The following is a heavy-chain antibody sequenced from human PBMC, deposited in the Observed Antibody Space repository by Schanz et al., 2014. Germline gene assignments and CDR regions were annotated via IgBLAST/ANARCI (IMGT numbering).Heavy chain of an antibody. CDR3: AMGGYQLHH. V-gene: IGHV3-30-3*01. D-gene: IGHD1-7*01. J-gene: IGHJ4*02. Sequence: VQLVESGGGLVQPGRSLRLSCVASGFRFDDYAMHWVRQAPGKGLEWVAQISHDGHRDFYADSVKGRFTISRDNAENTLYLQMNSLRVEDTAVYYCAMGGYQLHHWGQGTLVTVSS. CDR2: ISHDGHRD. CDR1: GFRFDDYA.